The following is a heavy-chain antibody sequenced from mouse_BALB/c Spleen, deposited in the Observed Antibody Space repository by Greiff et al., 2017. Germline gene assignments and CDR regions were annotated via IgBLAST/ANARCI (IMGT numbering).Heavy chain of an antibody. V-gene: IGHV5-17*02. CDR3: ARGPSRSAMDY. Sequence: EVMLVESGGGLVQPGGSRKLSCAASGFTFSSFGMHWVRQAPEKGLEWVAYISSGSSTIYYADTVKGRFTISRDNPKNTLFLQMTSLRSEDTAMYYCARGPSRSAMDYWGQGTSVTVSS. CDR2: ISSGSSTI. J-gene: IGHJ4*01. CDR1: GFTFSSFG.